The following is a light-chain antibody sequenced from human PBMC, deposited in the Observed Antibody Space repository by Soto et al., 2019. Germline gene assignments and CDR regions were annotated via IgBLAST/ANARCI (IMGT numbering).Light chain of an antibody. CDR2: YAS. CDR1: QSVSNN. CDR3: QQYNNWPPIT. J-gene: IGKJ5*01. V-gene: IGKV3-15*01. Sequence: EIMITQSPATLSVSPGERATLSCRASQSVSNNLAWYQQKPGQAPRLLIYYASTRATGIPARFSGSGSGTEFTLTISSLQSEDFALYYCQQYNNWPPITFGQGTRLEIK.